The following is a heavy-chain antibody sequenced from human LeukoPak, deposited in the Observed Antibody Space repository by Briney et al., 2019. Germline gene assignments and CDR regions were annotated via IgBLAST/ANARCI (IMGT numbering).Heavy chain of an antibody. V-gene: IGHV1-69*05. D-gene: IGHD2-2*02. J-gene: IGHJ6*03. CDR3: ARDGYEGMGYTPNYYYYMDV. Sequence: ASVKVSCKASGGTFSSYAISWVRQAPGQGLEWMGGIIPIFGTANYAQKFQGRVTITTDESTSTAYMELSSLRSEDTAVYYCARDGYEGMGYTPNYYYYMDVWGKGTTVTVSS. CDR1: GGTFSSYA. CDR2: IIPIFGTA.